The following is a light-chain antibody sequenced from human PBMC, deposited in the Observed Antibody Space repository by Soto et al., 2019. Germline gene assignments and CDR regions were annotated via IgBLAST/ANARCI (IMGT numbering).Light chain of an antibody. CDR2: AAS. Sequence: QMTQSPSSLSASVGEKIIITCRASRDVGSDVSWYQQKPGQAPKLLIYAASNLYTGVPSRFSGSRSGTEFTLTISSLQPEDFASYYCLQDYGDSRTFGQGTKVDIK. CDR3: LQDYGDSRT. V-gene: IGKV1-6*01. CDR1: RDVGSD. J-gene: IGKJ1*01.